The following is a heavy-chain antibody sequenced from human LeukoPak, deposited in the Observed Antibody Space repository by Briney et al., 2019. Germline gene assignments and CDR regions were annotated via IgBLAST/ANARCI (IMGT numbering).Heavy chain of an antibody. D-gene: IGHD3-22*01. CDR2: ISGSGGST. V-gene: IGHV3-23*01. CDR1: GFTFSNYA. Sequence: GGSLRLSCAASGFTFSNYAMTWVRQAPGKGLEWVSTISGSGGSTYYADSVKGRFTISRDNSKNTLYLQMNSLRAEDTAVYYCAKVRTMIVVVRDAFDIWGQGTMVTVSS. J-gene: IGHJ3*02. CDR3: AKVRTMIVVVRDAFDI.